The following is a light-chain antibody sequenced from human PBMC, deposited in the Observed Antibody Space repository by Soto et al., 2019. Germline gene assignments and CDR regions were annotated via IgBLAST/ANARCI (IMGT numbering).Light chain of an antibody. V-gene: IGLV2-11*01. CDR3: CSYAGSYTV. CDR1: SSDVGGYTY. Sequence: QSALTQSRSVSGSPGQSVTISCTGTSSDVGGYTYVSWYQQHPGKAPKLMIYDVSKRPSGVPDRFSGSKSGNTASLTISGLQAEDEADYYCCSYAGSYTVFGGGTKVTVL. CDR2: DVS. J-gene: IGLJ2*01.